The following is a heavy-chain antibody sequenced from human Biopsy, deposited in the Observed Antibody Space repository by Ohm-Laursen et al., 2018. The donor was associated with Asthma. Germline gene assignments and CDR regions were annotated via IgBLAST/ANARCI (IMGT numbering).Heavy chain of an antibody. D-gene: IGHD5-18*01. V-gene: IGHV1-69*13. CDR3: ARLATRYSYGRIYYSYGMDV. J-gene: IGHJ6*02. Sequence: SVKVSCKPSGFTFSSYAFTWVRQAPGQGLEWLGGITPIYGITDYAQKFQGRLSITADGSTTTAYMELNSLTFEDTAVYFCARLATRYSYGRIYYSYGMDVWGQGTTVTVSS. CDR2: ITPIYGIT. CDR1: GFTFSSYA.